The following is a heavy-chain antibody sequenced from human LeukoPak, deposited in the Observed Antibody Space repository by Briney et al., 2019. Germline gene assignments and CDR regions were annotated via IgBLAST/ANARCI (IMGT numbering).Heavy chain of an antibody. CDR3: ARDRGSGWSYFDY. J-gene: IGHJ4*02. D-gene: IGHD6-19*01. V-gene: IGHV3-74*01. Sequence: PGGSLRLSCAASGFTFSTYWMHWVRQVPGKGLVWVSRIHSDGSSTNYADSVRGRFTISRDNAKNTVYLQMNSLRVEDTAVYYCARDRGSGWSYFDYWGQGTLVTVSS. CDR2: IHSDGSST. CDR1: GFTFSTYW.